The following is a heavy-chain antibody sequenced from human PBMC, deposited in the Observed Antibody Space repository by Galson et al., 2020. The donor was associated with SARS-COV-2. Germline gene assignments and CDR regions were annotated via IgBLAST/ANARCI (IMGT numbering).Heavy chain of an antibody. J-gene: IGHJ4*02. Sequence: SETLSLTCAVSGGSISSGGYSWSWMRQPPGEGLQWIGYVYDSGSTYYNPSLKSRINLSVDTSKNHFSLNLSSVTAADTAVYFCARGSSRYCRSDSCFDFDYWGQGTLVTVSS. V-gene: IGHV4-30-4*07. D-gene: IGHD2-2*01. CDR3: ARGSSRYCRSDSCFDFDY. CDR2: VYDSGST. CDR1: GGSISSGGYS.